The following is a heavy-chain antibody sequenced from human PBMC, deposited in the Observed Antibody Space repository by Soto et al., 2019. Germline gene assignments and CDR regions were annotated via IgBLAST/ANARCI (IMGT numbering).Heavy chain of an antibody. J-gene: IGHJ4*02. V-gene: IGHV3-23*01. CDR2: ISGSGGST. CDR3: AKDRGSSWYKGNYFDY. Sequence: GGSLRLSCAASGFTFSSYAMSWVRQAPGKGLEWVSAISGSGGSTYYADSVKGRFTISRDNSKNTLYLQMNSLRAEDTAVYYCAKDRGSSWYKGNYFDYWGQGTLVTVSS. D-gene: IGHD6-13*01. CDR1: GFTFSSYA.